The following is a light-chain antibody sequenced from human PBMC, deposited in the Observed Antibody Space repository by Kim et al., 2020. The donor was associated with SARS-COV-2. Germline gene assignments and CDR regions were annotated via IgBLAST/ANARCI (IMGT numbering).Light chain of an antibody. CDR1: SMEVKS. V-gene: IGLV3-21*04. CDR2: YDS. J-gene: IGLJ2*01. CDR3: QVWDSSSDHVI. Sequence: ARRKTDHITCGGNSMEVKSLLWYQQKPGQAPVLDISYDSDRPSGIPERFSGSNSGNTATLTISRDEAGDEADCYCQVWDSSSDHVIFGGGTQLTVL.